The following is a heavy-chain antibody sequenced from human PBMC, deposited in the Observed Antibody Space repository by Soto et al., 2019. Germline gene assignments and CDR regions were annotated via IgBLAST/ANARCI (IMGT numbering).Heavy chain of an antibody. J-gene: IGHJ4*02. Sequence: EVQLVESGGGLVQPGGSLRLSCAASGFTFSSYSMNWVRQAPGKGLEWVSYISSSSSTIYYAASVKGRVTISSDNAKSSLYLQMTRLRAEDTAVYYCAFIPHLTAYGDYGPQRGEYYFDYLGQGTLVTVSS. CDR2: ISSSSSTI. CDR1: GFTFSSYS. D-gene: IGHD4-17*01. V-gene: IGHV3-48*01. CDR3: AFIPHLTAYGDYGPQRGEYYFDY.